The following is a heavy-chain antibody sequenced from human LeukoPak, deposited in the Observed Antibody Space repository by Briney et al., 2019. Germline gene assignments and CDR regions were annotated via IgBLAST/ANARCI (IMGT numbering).Heavy chain of an antibody. D-gene: IGHD3-9*01. CDR3: ARDYPNVLRYFD. V-gene: IGHV3-30*09. Sequence: GGSLRLSCAASGFTFSSYALHWVRQAPGKGLEWVAVLSFDGTITYYADSVKGRFAISRDNSKNTLYLQLNSLRAEDTAVYYCARDYPNVLRYFDWGQGTLVTVSS. CDR2: LSFDGTIT. CDR1: GFTFSSYA. J-gene: IGHJ4*02.